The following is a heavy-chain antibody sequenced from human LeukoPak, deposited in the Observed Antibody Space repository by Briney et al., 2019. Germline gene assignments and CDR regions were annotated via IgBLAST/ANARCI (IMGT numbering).Heavy chain of an antibody. D-gene: IGHD1-1*01. CDR1: GFTISGFW. CDR3: IREVQVRASASLGL. V-gene: IGHV3-74*01. Sequence: GGSLRLSCAASGFTISGFWMHWVRQVPGEGLVWVARMNSAGTTINYADSVKGRFTIPRDNVRNTLHLQMNNLSLEDTAVYFCIREVQVRASASLGLWGRGTLVTVS. CDR2: MNSAGTTI. J-gene: IGHJ4*01.